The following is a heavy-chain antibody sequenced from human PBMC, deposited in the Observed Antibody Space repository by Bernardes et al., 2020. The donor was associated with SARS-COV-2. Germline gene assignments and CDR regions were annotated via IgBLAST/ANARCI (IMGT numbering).Heavy chain of an antibody. CDR3: ARGNYCHRVDCYSVFDF. CDR1: GFTFSSYA. CDR2: IGAGGGVR. V-gene: IGHV3-23*01. Sequence: GGSLSLSCAASGFTFSSYAMIWVRPAPGKGPEFVSAIGAGGGVRNYADSVKGRFTISRDNSKNTVSLQMNSLRGEDTALYYCARGNYCHRVDCYSVFDFWGQGTLVTVSS. D-gene: IGHD2-21*02. J-gene: IGHJ4*02.